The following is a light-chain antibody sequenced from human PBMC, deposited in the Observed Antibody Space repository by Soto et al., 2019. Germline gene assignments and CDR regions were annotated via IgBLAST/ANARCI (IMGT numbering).Light chain of an antibody. V-gene: IGKV1-5*03. CDR1: QSISIW. J-gene: IGKJ1*01. CDR2: KTS. CDR3: QHHNDYSWT. Sequence: DIHMTQSPSTLSASVGDRVTITCRASQSISIWLAWYQQKPGKAPNLLIYKTSSLESGVPSRFSGSGAGTEFTLTISSLQPDDFATYYCQHHNDYSWTFGQGTKVEIK.